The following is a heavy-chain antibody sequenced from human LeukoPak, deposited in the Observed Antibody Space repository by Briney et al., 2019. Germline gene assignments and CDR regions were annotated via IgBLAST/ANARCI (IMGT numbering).Heavy chain of an antibody. CDR2: INQDGGTK. CDR3: ARVAAAGMFDP. Sequence: GGSQRLSCAASGFRFSSHWMSWVRHTPGKGLEWVANINQDGGTKYYRDFAKGRFTISRDNAQNSLYLQINSLRAEDTAVYYCARVAAAGMFDPWGQGTLVTVSS. CDR1: GFRFSSHW. J-gene: IGHJ5*02. V-gene: IGHV3-7*01. D-gene: IGHD6-13*01.